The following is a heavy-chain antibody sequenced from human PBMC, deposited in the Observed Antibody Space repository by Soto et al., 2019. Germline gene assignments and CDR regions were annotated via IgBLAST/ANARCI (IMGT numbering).Heavy chain of an antibody. V-gene: IGHV4-34*01. J-gene: IGHJ4*02. Sequence: PSETLSLTCAVYGGSFSGYYWSWIRQPPGKGLEWIGEINHSGSTNYNPPLKSRVTISVDTSKNQFSLKLTSVTAADTAVYYCARARATIAAAAIFDCWGQGTLVTSPQ. D-gene: IGHD6-13*01. CDR2: INHSGST. CDR3: ARARATIAAAAIFDC. CDR1: GGSFSGYY.